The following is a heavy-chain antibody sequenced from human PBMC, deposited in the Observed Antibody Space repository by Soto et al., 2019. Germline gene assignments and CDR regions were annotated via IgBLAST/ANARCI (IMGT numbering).Heavy chain of an antibody. CDR1: GFTFSSYS. D-gene: IGHD3-3*01. CDR3: ARVFPWSYYYYYMDV. Sequence: EVQLVESGGGLVKPGGSLRLSCAASGFTFSSYSMNWVRQAPGKGLEWVSSISSSSSYIYYADSVKGRFTISRDNAKNSLYVQMNSLRAEDTAVYYCARVFPWSYYYYYMDVWGKGTTVTVSS. CDR2: ISSSSSYI. V-gene: IGHV3-21*01. J-gene: IGHJ6*03.